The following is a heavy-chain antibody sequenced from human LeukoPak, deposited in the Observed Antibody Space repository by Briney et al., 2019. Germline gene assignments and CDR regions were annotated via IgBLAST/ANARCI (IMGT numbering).Heavy chain of an antibody. CDR2: IWPSGST. D-gene: IGHD1-14*01. Sequence: KPSETLSLTCSVSGGSISSGPYFWSWIRQSPGQGLEWIGYIWPSGSTNYNPSLKSQVTISVDKSKNQFSLNLSSVTAADTAVYYCARNGAYNLDYWGQGTLVTVSS. CDR3: ARNGAYNLDY. V-gene: IGHV4-30-2*06. J-gene: IGHJ4*02. CDR1: GGSISSGPYF.